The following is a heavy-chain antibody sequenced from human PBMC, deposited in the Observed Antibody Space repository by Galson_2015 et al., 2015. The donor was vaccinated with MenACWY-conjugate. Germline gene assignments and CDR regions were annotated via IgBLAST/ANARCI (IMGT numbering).Heavy chain of an antibody. CDR3: ARIQWATPVRGAFDY. D-gene: IGHD3-16*01. CDR1: GFSLSTRGMC. V-gene: IGHV2-70*11. Sequence: PALVKPTQTLTLTCTFSGFSLSTRGMCVSWIRQPPGKALEWLARIDWDDDKYYSTSLKTRLTISKDTSKNQVVLTMTNMDPVDTATYYCARIQWATPVRGAFDYWGQGTLVTVSS. J-gene: IGHJ4*02. CDR2: IDWDDDK.